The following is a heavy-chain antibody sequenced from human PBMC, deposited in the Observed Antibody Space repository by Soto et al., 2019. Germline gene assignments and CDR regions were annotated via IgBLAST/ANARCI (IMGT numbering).Heavy chain of an antibody. Sequence: QVQLVESGGGVVQPGRSLRLSCAASGFTFSSYAMHWVRQAPGKGLEWVAVISYDGSNKYYADSVKGRFTISRDNSKNTLYLQMNSLRAEDTAVYYCARDLVVSSSWDTGSDSFGVMDVW. D-gene: IGHD6-13*01. J-gene: IGHJ6*01. CDR1: GFTFSSYA. V-gene: IGHV3-30-3*01. CDR3: ARDLVVSSSWDTGSDSFGVMDV. CDR2: ISYDGSNK.